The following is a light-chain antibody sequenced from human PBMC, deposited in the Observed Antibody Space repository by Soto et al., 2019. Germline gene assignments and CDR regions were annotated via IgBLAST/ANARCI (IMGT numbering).Light chain of an antibody. Sequence: IQMTQSPSSISASLGDRVTETXRASQGIRGDFGWYQQQQGXPPKXXXDHXSSLQRGGPSRLSGSGSGTDFTLPISSLQPEDFATYYCLQDYNYTRPFGGGTKVDI. CDR1: QGIRGD. CDR2: HXS. J-gene: IGKJ4*01. CDR3: LQDYNYTRP. V-gene: IGKV1-6*01.